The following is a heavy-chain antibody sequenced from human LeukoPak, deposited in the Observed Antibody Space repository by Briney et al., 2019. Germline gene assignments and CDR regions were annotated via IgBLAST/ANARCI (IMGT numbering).Heavy chain of an antibody. CDR1: DGSFSGYY. Sequence: MSSGTLSLTCAVYDGSFSGYYWSWIRQPPGKGLEWIGEINHSGSTNYNPSLKSRVTISVDTSKNQFSLKLSSVTAADTAVYYCARGRPSIAAAAWYFDYWGQGTLVTVSS. D-gene: IGHD6-13*01. J-gene: IGHJ4*02. V-gene: IGHV4-34*01. CDR3: ARGRPSIAAAAWYFDY. CDR2: INHSGST.